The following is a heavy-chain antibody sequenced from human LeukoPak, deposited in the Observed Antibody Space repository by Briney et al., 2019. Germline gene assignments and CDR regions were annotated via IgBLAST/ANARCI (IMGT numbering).Heavy chain of an antibody. Sequence: GASVKVSCKASGGTFTSYAISWVRQAPGQGLEWMGGIIPIFGTANYAQKFQGRVTITADESTSTAYMELRSLRSDDTAVYYCARDHITMVRGVISPDYWGQGTLVTVSS. D-gene: IGHD3-10*01. CDR3: ARDHITMVRGVISPDY. CDR1: GGTFTSYA. J-gene: IGHJ4*02. V-gene: IGHV1-69*13. CDR2: IIPIFGTA.